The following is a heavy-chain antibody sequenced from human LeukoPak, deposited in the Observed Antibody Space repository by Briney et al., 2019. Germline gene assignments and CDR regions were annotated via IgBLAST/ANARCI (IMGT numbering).Heavy chain of an antibody. J-gene: IGHJ6*03. V-gene: IGHV3-30*02. CDR1: GFTFSSYG. D-gene: IGHD3-16*01. CDR2: IRYDGSNK. Sequence: GGSLRLSCAASGFTFSSYGMHWVRQAPGKGLEWVAFIRYDGSNKYYADSVKGRFTISRDNSKNTLYLQMNSLRAEDTAVYYCARLDYSYYYMDVWGRGTTVTVSS. CDR3: ARLDYSYYYMDV.